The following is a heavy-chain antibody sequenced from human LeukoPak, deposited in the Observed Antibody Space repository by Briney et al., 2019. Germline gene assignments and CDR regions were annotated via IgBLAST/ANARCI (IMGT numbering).Heavy chain of an antibody. Sequence: GESLKISCKGAGYSFSSYWIAWVRQMPGKGLEWMGIVYRGDSDTRYSPSFQGQVTFSADKSISTAYLQWSSLKASDTALYYCARMTYDHDRSGYHNWFDPWGQGTLVTVSA. CDR1: GYSFSSYW. CDR3: ARMTYDHDRSGYHNWFDP. D-gene: IGHD3-22*01. J-gene: IGHJ5*02. V-gene: IGHV5-51*01. CDR2: VYRGDSDT.